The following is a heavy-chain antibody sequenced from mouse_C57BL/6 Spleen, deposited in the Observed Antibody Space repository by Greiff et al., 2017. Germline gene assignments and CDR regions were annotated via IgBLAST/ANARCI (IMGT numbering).Heavy chain of an antibody. D-gene: IGHD2-2*01. CDR1: GYTFTSYW. J-gene: IGHJ4*01. CDR3: ARLRDYGYEDYAMDY. CDR2: IDPSDSYT. V-gene: IGHV1-69*01. Sequence: QVQLQQPGAELVMPGASVKLSCKASGYTFTSYWMHWVKQRPGQGLEWIGEIDPSDSYTNYNQKFKGKSTLTVDKSSSTAYMQLSSLTSEDSAVYYCARLRDYGYEDYAMDYWGQGTSVTVSS.